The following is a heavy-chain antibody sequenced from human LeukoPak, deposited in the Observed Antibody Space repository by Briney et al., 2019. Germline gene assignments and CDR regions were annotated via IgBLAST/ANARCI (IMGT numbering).Heavy chain of an antibody. J-gene: IGHJ4*02. Sequence: GSLRLSCAASGFTFSSCAMSWVRQAPGKGLEWVSAISGSGGSTYYADSVKGRFTISRDNAKNSLYLQMNSLRAEDTAVYYCARDLPTYCSGGSCYVDYWGQGTLVTVSS. V-gene: IGHV3-23*01. CDR1: GFTFSSCA. CDR2: ISGSGGST. D-gene: IGHD2-15*01. CDR3: ARDLPTYCSGGSCYVDY.